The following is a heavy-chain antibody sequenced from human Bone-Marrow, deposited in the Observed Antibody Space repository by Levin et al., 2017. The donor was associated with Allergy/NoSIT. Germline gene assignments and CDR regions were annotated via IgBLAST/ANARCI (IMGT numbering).Heavy chain of an antibody. J-gene: IGHJ6*02. V-gene: IGHV3-74*01. D-gene: IGHD1-26*01. CDR2: INSDGSST. CDR1: GFTFSSYW. CDR3: ARDLPATPLYSGELDV. Sequence: GESLKISCAASGFTFSSYWMHWVRQAPGKGLVWVSRINSDGSSTSYADSVKGRFTISRDNAKNTLYLQMNSLRAEDTAVYYCARDLPATPLYSGELDVWGQGTTVTVSS.